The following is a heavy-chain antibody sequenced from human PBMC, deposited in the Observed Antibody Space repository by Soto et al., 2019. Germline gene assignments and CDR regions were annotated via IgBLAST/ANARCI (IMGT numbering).Heavy chain of an antibody. CDR3: AKDGGDSSGYLDY. Sequence: QVQLVESGGGVVQPGRSLRLSCAASGFTFSSYGMHWVRQAPGKGLGWVAVISYDGSNKYYADSVKGRFTISRDNSKNTLYLQMNSLRAEDTAVYYCAKDGGDSSGYLDYWGQGTLVTVSS. J-gene: IGHJ4*02. D-gene: IGHD3-22*01. V-gene: IGHV3-30*18. CDR2: ISYDGSNK. CDR1: GFTFSSYG.